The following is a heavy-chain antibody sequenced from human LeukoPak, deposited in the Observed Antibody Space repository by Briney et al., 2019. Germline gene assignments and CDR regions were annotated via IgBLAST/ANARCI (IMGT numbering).Heavy chain of an antibody. D-gene: IGHD3-10*01. CDR3: ARVVPYYYYMDV. V-gene: IGHV3-21*01. CDR2: IDPSSTYI. J-gene: IGHJ6*03. Sequence: GGSLRLSCSASRFTFSSYTMNWVRQAPGKGLEWVSSIDPSSTYIYYADSVKGRFTISRDNAQNSLYLQMNSLRAEDTAVYYCARVVPYYYYMDVWGKGTTVTVSS. CDR1: RFTFSSYT.